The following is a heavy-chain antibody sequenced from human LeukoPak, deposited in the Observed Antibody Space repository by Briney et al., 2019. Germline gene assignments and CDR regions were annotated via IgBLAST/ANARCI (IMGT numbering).Heavy chain of an antibody. J-gene: IGHJ4*02. CDR3: ARDVGLFSSSSPPFDY. CDR2: ISAYNGNT. D-gene: IGHD6-6*01. Sequence: ASVEVSCKTSGYTFTTYGISWVRQAPGQGLEWMGWISAYNGNTNSAQKLQGRVTMTTDTSTSTAYMELRSLRSDDTAVYYCARDVGLFSSSSPPFDYWGQGTLVTVSS. CDR1: GYTFTTYG. V-gene: IGHV1-18*01.